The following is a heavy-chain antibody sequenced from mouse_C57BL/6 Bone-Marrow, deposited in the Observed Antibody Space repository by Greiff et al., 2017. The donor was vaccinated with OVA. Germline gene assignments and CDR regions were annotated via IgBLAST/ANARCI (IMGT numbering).Heavy chain of an antibody. CDR2: IYPRSGNT. CDR3: ARRGISYYFDY. Sequence: QVQLQQSGAELARPGASVKLSCKASGYNFTSYGISWVKQRTGQGLEWIGEIYPRSGNTYYNEKLKGKATLTADKSSSTAHMELRSLTSEDSAVYYCARRGISYYFDYWGQGTTLTVSS. CDR1: GYNFTSYG. V-gene: IGHV1-81*01. J-gene: IGHJ2*01.